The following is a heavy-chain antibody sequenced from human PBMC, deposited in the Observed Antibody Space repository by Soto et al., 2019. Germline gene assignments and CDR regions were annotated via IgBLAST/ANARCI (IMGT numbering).Heavy chain of an antibody. CDR3: AREEYQRYFDL. CDR1: GFTFSNYG. Sequence: QVQLVESVGGVVQPGRSLRLSCAASGFTFSNYGMHWFRQAPGKGLEWVAVIWYDGSNKYYADSVKGRFTISRDNSKNTLYLQMNSLKAEDTAVYYCAREEYQRYFDLWGRGTLVTVSS. V-gene: IGHV3-33*01. CDR2: IWYDGSNK. D-gene: IGHD6-6*01. J-gene: IGHJ2*01.